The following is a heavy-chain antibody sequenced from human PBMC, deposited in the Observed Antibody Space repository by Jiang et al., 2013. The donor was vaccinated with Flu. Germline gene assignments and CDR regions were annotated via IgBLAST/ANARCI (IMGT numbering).Heavy chain of an antibody. Sequence: TLTLTCTLSGFSLTTSGVGVGWLRQPPGKALEWLALIYWDDDKRYSPSLKSRLTITKDTSKNHVVLTMTNMDPMDTATYYCAHKKYYDSSGYPKNWFFDLWGRGTLVTVSS. V-gene: IGHV2-5*02. J-gene: IGHJ2*01. CDR2: IYWDDDK. CDR3: AHKKYYDSSGYPKNWFFDL. CDR1: GFSLTTSGVG. D-gene: IGHD3-22*01.